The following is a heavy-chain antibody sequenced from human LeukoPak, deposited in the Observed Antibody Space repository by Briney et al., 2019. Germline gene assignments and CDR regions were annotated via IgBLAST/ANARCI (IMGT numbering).Heavy chain of an antibody. CDR1: GFSFSTYA. CDR2: ISNNGRTT. J-gene: IGHJ4*02. CDR3: VKGSEAYCDSKSDY. Sequence: GGSLRLSCSASGFSFSTYAMHWVRQASGKGLEYVSAISNNGRTTYYGDSVKGRFTISRDNSKNTLYLQISSLRAEDTAVYYCVKGSEAYCDSKSDYWGQGTLVTVSS. D-gene: IGHD3-22*01. V-gene: IGHV3-64D*09.